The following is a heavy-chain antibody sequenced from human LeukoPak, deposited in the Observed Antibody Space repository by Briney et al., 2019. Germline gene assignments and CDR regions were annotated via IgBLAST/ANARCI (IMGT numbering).Heavy chain of an antibody. CDR3: ARGVVAAPQTVDY. CDR2: IYTSGST. Sequence: SETLSLTCTVSGGSISSGSYYWRWIRQPAGKGLEWIGRIYTSGSTNYNPSLKSRVTISVDTSKNQFSLKLSSVTAADTAVYYCARGVVAAPQTVDYWGQGTLVTVSS. D-gene: IGHD2-15*01. CDR1: GGSISSGSYY. J-gene: IGHJ4*02. V-gene: IGHV4-61*02.